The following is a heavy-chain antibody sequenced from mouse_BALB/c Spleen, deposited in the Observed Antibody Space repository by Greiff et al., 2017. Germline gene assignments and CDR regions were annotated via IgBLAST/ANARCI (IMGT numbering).Heavy chain of an antibody. CDR2: IWAGGST. V-gene: IGHV2-9*02. J-gene: IGHJ2*01. CDR1: GFSLTSYG. CDR3: ARAGVRRREFDY. D-gene: IGHD2-14*01. Sequence: QVQLQESGPGLVAPSQSLSITCTVSGFSLTSYGVHWVRQRPGKGLEWLGVIWAGGSTNNNSTHMSRQSISKENSKSQVVLKMNSLQTDDTAVNYCARAGVRRREFDYWGQGTTLTVSS.